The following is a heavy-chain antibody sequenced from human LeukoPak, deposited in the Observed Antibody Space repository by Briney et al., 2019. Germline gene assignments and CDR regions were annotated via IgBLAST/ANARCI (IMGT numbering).Heavy chain of an antibody. J-gene: IGHJ4*02. CDR3: ARESGSGSQIDY. CDR2: IKSDGNST. V-gene: IGHV3-74*03. Sequence: GGSLRLSCAASGFTFPNYAMTWVRQAPGKGLVWVSRIKSDGNSTTYADSVKGRFTISRDNAKNTLYLQMNSLRAEDTAVYYCARESGSGSQIDYWGQGTLVTVSS. CDR1: GFTFPNYA. D-gene: IGHD3-10*01.